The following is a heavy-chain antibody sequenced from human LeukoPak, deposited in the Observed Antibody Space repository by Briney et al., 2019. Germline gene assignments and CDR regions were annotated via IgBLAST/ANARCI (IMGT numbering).Heavy chain of an antibody. CDR2: ISASGGTT. D-gene: IGHD2-15*01. CDR1: GFTFTTYA. CDR3: AKGGGGHCSGGFCSNFDY. Sequence: GGSLRLSCAASGFTFTTYAMNWVRQAPGKGLEWVSGISASGGTTYYADSVKGRFTISRDNSKMTLYLQMNSLRGEDTALYYCAKGGGGHCSGGFCSNFDYWGQGALVTVSA. J-gene: IGHJ4*02. V-gene: IGHV3-23*01.